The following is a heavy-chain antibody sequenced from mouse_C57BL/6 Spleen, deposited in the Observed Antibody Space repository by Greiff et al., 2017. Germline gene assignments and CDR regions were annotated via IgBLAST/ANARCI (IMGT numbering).Heavy chain of an antibody. CDR1: GFNIKDDY. Sequence: VQLQQSGAELVRPGASVKLSCTASGFNIKDDYMHWVKQRPEQGLEWIGWIDPENGDTEYASKFQGKATITADTSSNTAYLQLSSLTSEDTAVYYCTTGAHWYFDVWGTGTTVTASS. CDR2: IDPENGDT. V-gene: IGHV14-4*01. J-gene: IGHJ1*03. CDR3: TTGAHWYFDV.